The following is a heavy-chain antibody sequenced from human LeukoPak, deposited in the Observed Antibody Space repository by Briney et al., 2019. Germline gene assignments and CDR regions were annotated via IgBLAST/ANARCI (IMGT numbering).Heavy chain of an antibody. V-gene: IGHV5-51*01. Sequence: GESLKISCLGSGYSFTTYWIGWVRQMPGKGLEWMGIIYPDDSDTTFSPSFQGQVTISADKSISTAYLQWSSLKASDTAMYYCARLPDYGDHWYFDLWGRGTLVTVSS. CDR3: ARLPDYGDHWYFDL. CDR2: IYPDDSDT. J-gene: IGHJ2*01. CDR1: GYSFTTYW. D-gene: IGHD4-17*01.